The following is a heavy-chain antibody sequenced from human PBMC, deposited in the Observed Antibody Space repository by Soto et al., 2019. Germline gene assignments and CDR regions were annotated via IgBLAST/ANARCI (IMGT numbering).Heavy chain of an antibody. CDR1: GFTFTSYW. CDR3: GVSVY. D-gene: IGHD3-10*01. J-gene: IGHJ4*02. CDR2: IKQDGSEK. V-gene: IGHV3-7*01. Sequence: EVQLVESGGGLVQPGGSLRLSCAASGFTFTSYWMKWVRQAPGKGLEWVANIKQDGSEKYYVDSVKGRFTISRDNAKNPLYLKMNGRRAEATAVYYCGVSVYGGRGTLVPVSS.